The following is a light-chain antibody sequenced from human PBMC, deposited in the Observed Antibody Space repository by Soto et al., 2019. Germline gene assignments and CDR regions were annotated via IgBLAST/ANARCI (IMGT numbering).Light chain of an antibody. CDR3: QQSYTTPRT. V-gene: IGKV1-39*01. CDR2: GAS. CDR1: LSISSD. Sequence: DIQMTQSPSSLSASVGDRVTITCRASLSISSDLNWYPQKPGKAPKVLIFGASSLQSGVPSRFSGSGSGTDFTLTISSLQPEDSATYYCQQSYTTPRTFGQGTKLEIK. J-gene: IGKJ2*01.